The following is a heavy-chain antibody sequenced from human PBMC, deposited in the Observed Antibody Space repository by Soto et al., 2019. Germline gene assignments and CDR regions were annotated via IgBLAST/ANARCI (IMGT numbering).Heavy chain of an antibody. CDR3: TLYDALVFDF. CDR1: GFTVNTFN. Sequence: EVRLEESGGGLVKPRGSLRLSCAASGFTVNTFNMNWVRQAPGKGLEWVSSISNYDNTAYADSVKGRFTVSRDNAKNSLFLQMNSLRAEDTAVYYCTLYDALVFDFWVQGALVTVSS. V-gene: IGHV3-21*01. J-gene: IGHJ4*02. CDR2: ISNYDNT. D-gene: IGHD2-8*01.